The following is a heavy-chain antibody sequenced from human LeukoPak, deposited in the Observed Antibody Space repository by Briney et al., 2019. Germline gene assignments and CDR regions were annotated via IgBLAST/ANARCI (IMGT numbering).Heavy chain of an antibody. CDR1: GYRFNRYW. Sequence: GESLETPFQGPGYRFNRYWISWVRPMPGKGPEWMGRIDSSEYYTKYSPSFQGHVTISADKSISTAYLQWSSLKASHTAMYYCARHYHKVAGEFDYWGQGTLVTVSS. D-gene: IGHD6-19*01. J-gene: IGHJ4*02. V-gene: IGHV5-10-1*01. CDR2: IDSSEYYT. CDR3: ARHYHKVAGEFDY.